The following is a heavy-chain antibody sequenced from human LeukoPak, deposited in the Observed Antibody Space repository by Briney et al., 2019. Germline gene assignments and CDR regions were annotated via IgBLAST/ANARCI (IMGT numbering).Heavy chain of an antibody. J-gene: IGHJ3*02. CDR2: IYTSGST. CDR1: GGSISSYY. D-gene: IGHD6-19*01. Sequence: SETLSLTCTVSGGSISSYYWSWIRQPAGKGLEWIGRIYTSGSTNYNPSLKSRVTMSVDTSKNQFSLKLSSVTAADTAVYYCARGGWGGWLDSSAFDILGQGTMVTVSS. V-gene: IGHV4-4*07. CDR3: ARGGWGGWLDSSAFDI.